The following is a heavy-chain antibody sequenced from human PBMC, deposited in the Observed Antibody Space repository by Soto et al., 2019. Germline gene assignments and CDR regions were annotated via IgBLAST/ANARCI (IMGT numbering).Heavy chain of an antibody. Sequence: ASVKVSCKASGYTFTSYGISWVRQAPGQGLEWMGRISPNNGKTNYAQKFQGRVTITADESTTTAYMELSSLRSDDTAVYYCAKDGGKDGYFGNWFDPWGQGTLVTVSS. CDR1: GYTFTSYG. J-gene: IGHJ5*02. D-gene: IGHD5-12*01. CDR2: ISPNNGKT. CDR3: AKDGGKDGYFGNWFDP. V-gene: IGHV1-18*01.